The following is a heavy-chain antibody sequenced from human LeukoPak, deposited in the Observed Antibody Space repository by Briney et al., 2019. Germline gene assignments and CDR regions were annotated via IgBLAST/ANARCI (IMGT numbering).Heavy chain of an antibody. CDR2: IYYSGST. CDR3: ARVSWKPLSGDILTGYYKEPGYYFDY. CDR1: GGSISSYY. Sequence: SETLSLTCTVPGGSISSYYWSWIRQPPGKGLEWIGYIYYSGSTNYNPSLKSRVTISVDTSKNQFSLKLSSVTAADTTVYYCARVSWKPLSGDILTGYYKEPGYYFDYWGQGTLVTVSS. J-gene: IGHJ4*02. V-gene: IGHV4-59*01. D-gene: IGHD3-9*01.